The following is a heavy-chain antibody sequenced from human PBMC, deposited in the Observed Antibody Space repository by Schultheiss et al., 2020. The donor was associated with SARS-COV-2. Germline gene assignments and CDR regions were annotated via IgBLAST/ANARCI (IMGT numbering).Heavy chain of an antibody. V-gene: IGHV1-69*13. CDR3: ARVGFWRKARGDDAFDI. Sequence: SVKVSCKASGYTFTSYAMHWVRQAPGQGLEWMGRINPIFGTANYAQKFQGRVTITADESTSTAYMELSSLRSEDTAVYYCARVGFWRKARGDDAFDIWGQGTMVTVSS. CDR1: GYTFTSYA. J-gene: IGHJ3*02. CDR2: INPIFGTA. D-gene: IGHD3-3*01.